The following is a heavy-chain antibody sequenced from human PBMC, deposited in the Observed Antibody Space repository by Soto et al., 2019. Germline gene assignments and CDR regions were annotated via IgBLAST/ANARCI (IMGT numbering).Heavy chain of an antibody. CDR3: ARWWSGSRQGFDP. CDR2: IYYSGST. V-gene: IGHV4-31*03. D-gene: IGHD3-3*01. Sequence: QVQLQESGPGLVKPSQTLSLSCTVSGGSISSGDYYWSLIRQHTGKGLEWIGYIYYSGSTYYNPSLKRRGTISVDTSKNHFSLKLSSVTAADTAVYYCARWWSGSRQGFDPWGQGTLVTVSS. CDR1: GGSISSGDYY. J-gene: IGHJ5*02.